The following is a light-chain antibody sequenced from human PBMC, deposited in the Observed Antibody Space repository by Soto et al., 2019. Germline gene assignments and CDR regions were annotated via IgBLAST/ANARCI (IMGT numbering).Light chain of an antibody. Sequence: DNQRTQSPSSLSASVGDRVTITCRATQVVYSSLAWYQQKPGKAPKLLISAASTVQSGVPSRFSGSGSGTDFTLSISSLQPEDFATYYCQQVNTFPPTFGQGTRLEIK. J-gene: IGKJ5*01. CDR1: QVVYSS. CDR2: AAS. V-gene: IGKV1-9*01. CDR3: QQVNTFPPT.